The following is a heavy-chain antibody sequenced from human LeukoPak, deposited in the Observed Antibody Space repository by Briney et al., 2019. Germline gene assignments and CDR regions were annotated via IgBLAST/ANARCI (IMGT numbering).Heavy chain of an antibody. D-gene: IGHD6-6*01. CDR3: ARDGTSIAARSFDY. V-gene: IGHV3-7*01. J-gene: IGHJ4*02. Sequence: GGSLRLSCAASGFTFSSYWMSWVRQAPGKGLEWVANIKQDGSEKYYVDSVKGRFTISRDNSKNALYLQMNSLRAEDTAVYYCARDGTSIAARSFDYWGQGTLVTVSS. CDR2: IKQDGSEK. CDR1: GFTFSSYW.